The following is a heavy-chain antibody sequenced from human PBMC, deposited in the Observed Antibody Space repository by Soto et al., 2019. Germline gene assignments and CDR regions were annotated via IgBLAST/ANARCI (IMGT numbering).Heavy chain of an antibody. CDR2: IYSGGST. CDR1: GFTVSSNY. CDR3: ARSRVTMVRGVILPGVRGMDV. V-gene: IGHV3-53*01. D-gene: IGHD3-10*01. J-gene: IGHJ6*02. Sequence: PGGSLRLSCAASGFTVSSNYMSWVRQAPGKGLEWVSVIYSGGSTYYADSVKGRFTISRDNSKNTLYLQMNSLRAEGTAVYYCARSRVTMVRGVILPGVRGMDVWGQGTTVTVSS.